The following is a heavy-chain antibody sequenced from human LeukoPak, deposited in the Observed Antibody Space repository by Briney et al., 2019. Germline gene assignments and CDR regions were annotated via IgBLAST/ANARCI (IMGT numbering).Heavy chain of an antibody. CDR1: GYTFTGYY. D-gene: IGHD3-10*01. Sequence: ASVKVSCKASGYTFTGYYMHWVRQAPGQGLEWMGRINPNSGGTNYAQKFQGRVTMTRDTSISTAYMELSRLRSDDTAVYYCARDPSYYGSGRVVNWSDPWGQGTLVTVSS. CDR3: ARDPSYYGSGRVVNWSDP. J-gene: IGHJ5*02. V-gene: IGHV1-2*06. CDR2: INPNSGGT.